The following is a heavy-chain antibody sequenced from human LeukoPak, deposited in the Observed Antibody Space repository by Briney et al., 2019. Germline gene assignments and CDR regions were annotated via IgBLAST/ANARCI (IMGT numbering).Heavy chain of an antibody. J-gene: IGHJ5*02. Sequence: GASVKVSCKASGYTFTGYYMHWVRQAPAPGLEWMGWINPNSGGTNYAQKFQRRVTMTRDTSIRTVCMQLRRLRSDDTAVCYRARGDCISTSCYNWFGPWGQGTLVTVSS. CDR1: GYTFTGYY. V-gene: IGHV1-2*02. CDR3: ARGDCISTSCYNWFGP. CDR2: INPNSGGT. D-gene: IGHD2-2*01.